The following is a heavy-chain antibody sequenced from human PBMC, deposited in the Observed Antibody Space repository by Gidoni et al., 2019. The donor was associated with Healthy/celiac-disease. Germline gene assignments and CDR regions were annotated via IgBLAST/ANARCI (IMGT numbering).Heavy chain of an antibody. CDR1: GGSFSGYY. CDR2: INHSGST. Sequence: QMQLQQWGAGLLKPSETLSLTCAVYGGSFSGYYWSWIRQPPGKGLEWIGEINHSGSTNYNPSLKSRVTISVDTSKNQFSLKLSSVTAADTAVYYCAMSHCSSTSCFNAFDIWGQGTMVTVSS. V-gene: IGHV4-34*01. J-gene: IGHJ3*02. CDR3: AMSHCSSTSCFNAFDI. D-gene: IGHD2-2*01.